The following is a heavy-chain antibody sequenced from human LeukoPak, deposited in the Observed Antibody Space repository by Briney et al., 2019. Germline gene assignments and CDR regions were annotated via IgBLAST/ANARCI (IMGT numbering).Heavy chain of an antibody. CDR1: GGSISSNKYS. D-gene: IGHD2-2*01. J-gene: IGHJ4*02. CDR2: IYHSGST. CDR3: VGCSSSTYCAFDQ. V-gene: IGHV4-39*02. Sequence: PSETLSLTCIVSGGSISSNKYSWGWIRQPPGKGLEWIGNIYHSGSTYYNPSLKSRVTISVDTSKNHFSLRLSSVTAADTAVYYCVGCSSSTYCAFDQWGQGTLVTVSS.